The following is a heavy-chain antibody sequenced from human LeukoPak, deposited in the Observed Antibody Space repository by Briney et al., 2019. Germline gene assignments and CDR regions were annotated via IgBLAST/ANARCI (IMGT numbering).Heavy chain of an antibody. CDR3: ARDRGTADFWSGYPRHNWFDP. V-gene: IGHV6-1*01. D-gene: IGHD3-3*01. J-gene: IGHJ5*02. CDR1: GDGVSSNSAA. Sequence: SQTLSLTCAISGDGVSSNSAAWNWIRQSPSRGLEWLGRTYYRSKWYNDYAVSVKSRITINPDTSKNQFSLQLNSVTPEDTAVYYCARDRGTADFWSGYPRHNWFDPWGQGTLVTVPS. CDR2: TYYRSKWYN.